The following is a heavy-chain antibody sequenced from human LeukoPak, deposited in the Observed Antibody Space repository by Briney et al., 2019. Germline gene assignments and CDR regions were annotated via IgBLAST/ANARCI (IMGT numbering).Heavy chain of an antibody. CDR1: GFSLSTTGVA. Sequence: SGPTLVNPTQTLTLTCTFSGFSLSTTGVAVAWIRQPPGKALEWLAVYYWNNDKSYSPSLKSRLTITKDTSENQVVLIMTNLDPVDTGTYYCAHKGRGSRSYTMWGKGTLVTVSS. CDR3: AHKGRGSRSYTM. CDR2: YYWNNDK. D-gene: IGHD3-10*01. V-gene: IGHV2-5*01. J-gene: IGHJ4*02.